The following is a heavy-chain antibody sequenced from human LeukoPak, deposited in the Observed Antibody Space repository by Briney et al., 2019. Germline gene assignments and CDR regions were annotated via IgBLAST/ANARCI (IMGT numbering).Heavy chain of an antibody. CDR1: GDTLTGYY. Sequence: ASVKVSCKASGDTLTGYYIHWVRQAPRQGLEWMGCFDPNTGATHYAQKFQGRVTMTRDTSIDTVFLELRSLISDDTALYYCAGYTVVRGLTLSAFDIWSQGTMVTVSS. CDR2: FDPNTGAT. CDR3: AGYTVVRGLTLSAFDI. V-gene: IGHV1-2*02. J-gene: IGHJ3*02. D-gene: IGHD3-10*01.